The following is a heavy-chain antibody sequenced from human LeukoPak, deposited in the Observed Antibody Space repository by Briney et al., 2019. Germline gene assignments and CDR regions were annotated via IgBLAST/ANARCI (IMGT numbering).Heavy chain of an antibody. Sequence: ASVTVSCKASGGTFSSYSVSWVRQAPGQGLEWMGRIIPIIDIANYAQKFQGRVSIELSSLRPEDTAMYYCARDAHEGGNSYNYGLDVWGQGTAVTVSS. CDR3: ARDAHEGGNSYNYGLDV. CDR1: GGTFSSYS. D-gene: IGHD3-16*01. CDR2: IIPIIDIA. J-gene: IGHJ6*02. V-gene: IGHV1-69*10.